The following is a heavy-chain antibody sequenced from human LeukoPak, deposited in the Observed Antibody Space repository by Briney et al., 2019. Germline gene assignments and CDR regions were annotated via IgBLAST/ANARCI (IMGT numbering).Heavy chain of an antibody. CDR2: ISSSSKHM. J-gene: IGHJ1*01. CDR3: VRDMTTTTTCYLQH. V-gene: IGHV3-21*01. D-gene: IGHD4-17*01. Sequence: GRSLRLSCAASGFIFRTYCMNWVRQAPGKGLEWVSSISSSSKHMYYADSVKRRFCISRDAAKNSLFLQMNGLRAEDTAVYYCVRDMTTTTTCYLQHWGQGTPVTVSS. CDR1: GFIFRTYC.